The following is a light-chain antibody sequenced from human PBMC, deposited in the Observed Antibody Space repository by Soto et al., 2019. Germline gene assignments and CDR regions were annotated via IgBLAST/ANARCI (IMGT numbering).Light chain of an antibody. V-gene: IGKV1-8*01. CDR1: QGISSY. CDR2: AAS. CDR3: QQYYSYPRT. Sequence: IQMTQSPSSFSASTGDRVTITCRASQGISSYLAWYQQKPGKAPKLLIYAASTLQSGVPSRFSGSGSGTDFTLTISCLQSEDFATYYCQQYYSYPRTFGQGTRLEIK. J-gene: IGKJ5*01.